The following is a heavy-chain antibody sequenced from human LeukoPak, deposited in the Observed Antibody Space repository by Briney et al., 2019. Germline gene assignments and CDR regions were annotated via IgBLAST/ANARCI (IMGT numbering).Heavy chain of an antibody. Sequence: GGSLRLSCAASGFTFSSYAMHWVRQAPGKGLEWVAVISYDGSNKYYADSVKGRFTISRDNSKNTLYLQMNSLRAEDTAVYYCARDPGTRYSNYGGGWFDPWGQGTLVTVSS. V-gene: IGHV3-30-3*01. CDR2: ISYDGSNK. CDR1: GFTFSSYA. D-gene: IGHD4-11*01. CDR3: ARDPGTRYSNYGGGWFDP. J-gene: IGHJ5*02.